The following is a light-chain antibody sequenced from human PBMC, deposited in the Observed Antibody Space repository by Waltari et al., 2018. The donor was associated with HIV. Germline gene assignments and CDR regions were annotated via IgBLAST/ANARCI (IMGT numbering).Light chain of an antibody. CDR2: DVS. CDR3: CSYAGSSTYV. V-gene: IGLV2-23*02. Sequence: QSALTQPASVSGSPGQSITISCTGPSSDVGGCISVPWYQQHPGKAPKPMIYDVSKRPSGVSNRFSGSKSGNTASLTISGLQAEDEADYYCCSYAGSSTYVFGTGTKVTVL. J-gene: IGLJ1*01. CDR1: SSDVGGCIS.